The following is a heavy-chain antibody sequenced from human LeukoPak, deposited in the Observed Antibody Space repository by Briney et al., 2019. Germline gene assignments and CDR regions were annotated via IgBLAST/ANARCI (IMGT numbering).Heavy chain of an antibody. CDR3: AKDFIVVVVAATGPFDY. J-gene: IGHJ4*02. Sequence: GGSLRLSCAASGFTFSSYGMHWVRQAPGKGLEWVAFIRYDGSNKYYADSVKGRFTISRDNSKNTLYLQMNSLRAEDTAVYYCAKDFIVVVVAATGPFDYWGQGTLVTVSS. D-gene: IGHD2-15*01. V-gene: IGHV3-30*02. CDR2: IRYDGSNK. CDR1: GFTFSSYG.